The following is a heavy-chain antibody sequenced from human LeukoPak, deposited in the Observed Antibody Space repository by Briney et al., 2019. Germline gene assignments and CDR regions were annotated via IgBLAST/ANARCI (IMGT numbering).Heavy chain of an antibody. Sequence: GGSLRLSCAASGFTFSSYSMNWVRQAPGKGLEWVSSISSSSSYIYYADSVKGRFTISRDNAKNSLYLQMNSLRAEDTAVYYCARDPAIAAAGFDCWGQRTLVTVSS. CDR2: ISSSSSYI. CDR1: GFTFSSYS. D-gene: IGHD6-13*01. V-gene: IGHV3-21*01. CDR3: ARDPAIAAAGFDC. J-gene: IGHJ4*02.